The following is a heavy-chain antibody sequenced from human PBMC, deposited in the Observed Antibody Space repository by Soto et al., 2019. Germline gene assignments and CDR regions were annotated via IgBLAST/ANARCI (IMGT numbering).Heavy chain of an antibody. CDR2: MNPNSGNT. J-gene: IGHJ6*03. CDR1: GYTFTSYD. Sequence: GASVKVSSKAPGYTFTSYDINWVRQATGQGLEWMGWMNPNSGNTGYAQKFQGRVTMTRNTSISTAYMELSSLRSEDTAVHYCAMGGGWVWGGELATGVMDVWGKGTTVTVSS. D-gene: IGHD3-16*01. V-gene: IGHV1-8*01. CDR3: AMGGGWVWGGELATGVMDV.